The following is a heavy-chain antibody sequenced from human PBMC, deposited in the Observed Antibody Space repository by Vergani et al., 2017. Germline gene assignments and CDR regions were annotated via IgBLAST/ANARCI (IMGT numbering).Heavy chain of an antibody. Sequence: QVQLVESAGGVVQTGGSLRLSCAASGFTFSTFGMHCIRQVPCKGLEWLAYIGKDGINTRYRDAVKGRFTVSRDNSKDILYLQMDSLRSEDTALYYCAKYLRDSTDGLPDAWGPGTLVIVSS. J-gene: IGHJ5*02. D-gene: IGHD2-21*02. CDR3: AKYLRDSTDGLPDA. CDR1: GFTFSTFG. V-gene: IGHV3-30*02. CDR2: IGKDGINT.